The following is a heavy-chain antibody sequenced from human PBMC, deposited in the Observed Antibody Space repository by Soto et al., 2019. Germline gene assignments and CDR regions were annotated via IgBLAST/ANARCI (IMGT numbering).Heavy chain of an antibody. CDR1: GGTFSSYT. Sequence: QVQLVQSGAEVKKPGSSVKVSCKASGGTFSSYTISWVRQAPGQGLEWMGRIIPILGIANYAQKFQGRVTITADKSTSTDYMELSRLTSEDTAEYYAADTLVGAFDIWGQGTMVTVSS. CDR2: IIPILGIA. D-gene: IGHD2-2*02. V-gene: IGHV1-69*02. J-gene: IGHJ3*02. CDR3: ADTLVGAFDI.